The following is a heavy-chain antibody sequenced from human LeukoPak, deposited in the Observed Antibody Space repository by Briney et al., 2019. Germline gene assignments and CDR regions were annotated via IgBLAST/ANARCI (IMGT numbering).Heavy chain of an antibody. CDR3: ARSAGGWYRNNWFDP. D-gene: IGHD6-19*01. J-gene: IGHJ5*02. V-gene: IGHV3-64*01. Sequence: PGGSLRLSCAASGFTFSSYAMHWVRQAPGEGLEYVSAISSNGGSTYYANSVKGRFTISRDNSKNTLYLQMGSLRAEDMAVYYCARSAGGWYRNNWFDPWGQGTLVTVSS. CDR1: GFTFSSYA. CDR2: ISSNGGST.